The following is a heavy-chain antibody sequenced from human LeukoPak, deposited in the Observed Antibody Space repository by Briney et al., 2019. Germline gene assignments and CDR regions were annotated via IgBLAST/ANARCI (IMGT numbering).Heavy chain of an antibody. V-gene: IGHV4-39*07. CDR2: IYYSGSA. CDR3: ARESATSGSSD. CDR1: GDPISSSYYY. D-gene: IGHD3-10*01. J-gene: IGHJ4*02. Sequence: SETLSLTCNVSGDPISSSYYYWGWIRQPPGKGLEWIASIYYSGSAYYNPSLKSRVTISVDTSENQFSLKLSSVTAADTAFYYCARESATSGSSDWGQGTLVTVSS.